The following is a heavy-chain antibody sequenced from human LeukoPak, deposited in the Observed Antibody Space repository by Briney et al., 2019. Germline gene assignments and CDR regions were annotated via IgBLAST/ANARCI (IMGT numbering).Heavy chain of an antibody. CDR3: ARDFRAFDI. Sequence: PGGSLRLSCAASGFTFSSYAMNWVRQVPGKGLEWVSSISGSGDKRYYADSVKGRFTISRDNSKNTLYLQMNSLRAEDTASYYCARDFRAFDIWGQGTMVTVSS. CDR1: GFTFSSYA. J-gene: IGHJ3*02. CDR2: ISGSGDKR. V-gene: IGHV3-23*01.